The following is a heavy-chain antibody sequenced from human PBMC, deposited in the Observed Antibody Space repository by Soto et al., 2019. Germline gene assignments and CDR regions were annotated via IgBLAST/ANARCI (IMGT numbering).Heavy chain of an antibody. J-gene: IGHJ4*02. D-gene: IGHD3-9*01. CDR3: TRQYLLWGPSDY. V-gene: IGHV3-73*01. CDR2: IRSKTNTYAT. CDR1: GFTFSDST. Sequence: EVQLMESGGRLVQPGGSLKLSCAASGFTFSDSTIHWVRQASGKGLEWLGRIRSKTNTYATAYGASVKGRFIISRDDSEDTAYLQMNSLKSEDTAVYYCTRQYLLWGPSDYWGQGTPVTVSS.